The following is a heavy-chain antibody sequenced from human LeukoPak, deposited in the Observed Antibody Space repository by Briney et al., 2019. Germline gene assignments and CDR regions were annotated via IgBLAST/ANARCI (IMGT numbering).Heavy chain of an antibody. V-gene: IGHV4-39*01. J-gene: IGHJ3*02. CDR1: GGSISSSSYY. Sequence: TSETLSLTCTVSGGSISSSSYYWGWIRQPPGKGLEWIGSIYYSGSTYYNPSLKSRVTISVDTSKNQFSLKLSSVTAADTAVYYCARHPVVVVAATFYAFVIWGQGTMVTVSS. CDR3: ARHPVVVVAATFYAFVI. D-gene: IGHD2-15*01. CDR2: IYYSGST.